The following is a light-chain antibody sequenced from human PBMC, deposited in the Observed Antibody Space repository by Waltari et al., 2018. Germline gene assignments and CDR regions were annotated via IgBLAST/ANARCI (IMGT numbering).Light chain of an antibody. J-gene: IGLJ1*01. V-gene: IGLV2-8*01. Sequence: QSVLPQPPSATGSPGQSVTIPCTGTNSHVGAYNYFSLYQQHPGKVPKLLIYEVTKRPSGVPDRFSGSKSGNTASLTVSGLQADDEADYYCSSYAHNNHFVFGTGTKVTVL. CDR3: SSYAHNNHFV. CDR1: NSHVGAYNY. CDR2: EVT.